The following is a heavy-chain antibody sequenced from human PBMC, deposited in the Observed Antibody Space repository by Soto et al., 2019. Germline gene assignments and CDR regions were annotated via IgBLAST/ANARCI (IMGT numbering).Heavy chain of an antibody. J-gene: IGHJ2*01. D-gene: IGHD4-17*01. CDR1: GFTFSSYG. V-gene: IGHV3-33*01. CDR2: IWYDGSNK. Sequence: QVQLVESGGGVVQPGRSLRLSCAASGFTFSSYGMHWVRQAPGKGLEWVAVIWYDGSNKYYADSVKGRLTISRDNSKKTLYLQMNSLRAEDTAVYYCARDKVADGEAFWYFDLWGRGTLVTVSS. CDR3: ARDKVADGEAFWYFDL.